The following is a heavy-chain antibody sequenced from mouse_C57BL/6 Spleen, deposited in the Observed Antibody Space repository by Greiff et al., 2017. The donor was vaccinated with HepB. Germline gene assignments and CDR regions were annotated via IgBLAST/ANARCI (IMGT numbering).Heavy chain of an antibody. Sequence: VQLQQSGPELVKPGASVKISCKASGYTFTDYYMNWVKQSHGKSLEWIGDINPNNGGTSYNQKFKGKATLTVDKSSSTAYMELRSLTSEDSAVYYCARFVIRSPYAMDYWGQGTSVTVSS. CDR3: ARFVIRSPYAMDY. CDR1: GYTFTDYY. V-gene: IGHV1-26*01. J-gene: IGHJ4*01. CDR2: INPNNGGT. D-gene: IGHD1-1*01.